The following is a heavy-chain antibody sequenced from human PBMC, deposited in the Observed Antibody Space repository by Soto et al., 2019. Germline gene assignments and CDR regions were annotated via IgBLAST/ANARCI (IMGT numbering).Heavy chain of an antibody. V-gene: IGHV4-61*01. D-gene: IGHD3-3*01. CDR2: IYYSETT. CDR3: AALGYDFWSGYSDVYYYGMDI. CDR1: GGSVSSGTYY. J-gene: IGHJ6*02. Sequence: QVQVQESGPGLVKPSETLSLTCTVSGGSVSSGTYYWTWIRQPPGKGLEWIGYIYYSETTDYNPSLKSRVTISLDTSKNQFSLRLSSVTAADTAVYYCAALGYDFWSGYSDVYYYGMDIWGQGTTVTVSS.